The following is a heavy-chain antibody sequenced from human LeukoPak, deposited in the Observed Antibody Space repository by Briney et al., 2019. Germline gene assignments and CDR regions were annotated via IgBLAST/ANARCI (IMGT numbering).Heavy chain of an antibody. CDR2: ISSSSSYI. Sequence: GGSLRLSCVASGFTFSSYSMNWVRQAPGKGLEWVSSISSSSSYIYYADSVKGRFTISRGNAKNSLYLQMNSLRAEDTAVYYCARGVDIVATIDYWGQGTLVTVSS. CDR1: GFTFSSYS. V-gene: IGHV3-21*01. J-gene: IGHJ4*02. CDR3: ARGVDIVATIDY. D-gene: IGHD5-12*01.